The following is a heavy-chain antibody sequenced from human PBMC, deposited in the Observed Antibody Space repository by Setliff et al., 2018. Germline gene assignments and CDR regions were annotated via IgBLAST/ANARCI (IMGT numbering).Heavy chain of an antibody. J-gene: IGHJ4*02. Sequence: SETLSLTCTVSGGSISSYYWGWIRQPAGKGLEWIGSIYHSGNTYYNPSLKSRVTMFVDTSKNQFSLMLYSVTAADTAIYYCARYDSSGYSENYYFDYWGQGTLVTVSS. CDR2: IYHSGNT. CDR3: ARYDSSGYSENYYFDY. D-gene: IGHD3-22*01. CDR1: GGSISSYY. V-gene: IGHV4-4*07.